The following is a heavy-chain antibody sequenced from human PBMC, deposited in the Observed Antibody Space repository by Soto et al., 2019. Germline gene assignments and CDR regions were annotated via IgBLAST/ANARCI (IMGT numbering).Heavy chain of an antibody. Sequence: PGESLKISCKGSGYSLTSYWISWVRQMPGKGLEWMGRIDPSDSYTNYSPSFQGHVTISADKSISTAYLQWSSLKASDTAMYYCARRDTSDAPYYYGMDVWGQGTTVTVSS. D-gene: IGHD2-2*01. J-gene: IGHJ6*02. CDR1: GYSLTSYW. V-gene: IGHV5-10-1*01. CDR3: ARRDTSDAPYYYGMDV. CDR2: IDPSDSYT.